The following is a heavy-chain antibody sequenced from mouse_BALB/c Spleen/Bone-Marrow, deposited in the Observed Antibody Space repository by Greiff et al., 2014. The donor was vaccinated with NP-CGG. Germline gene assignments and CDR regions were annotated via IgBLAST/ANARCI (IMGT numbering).Heavy chain of an antibody. J-gene: IGHJ2*01. CDR2: INPYNDAT. CDR1: GYTSTSYV. Sequence: VQLQQSGPELVKPGASVKMSCKASGYTSTSYVIHWVKQKPGQGLEWIGYINPYNDATKFNERFKGKATLTSDKSSSAAYMVISRLTSEDSAVYYCAREGVDYFDYWGQGTTLTVSS. CDR3: AREGVDYFDY. V-gene: IGHV1-14*01.